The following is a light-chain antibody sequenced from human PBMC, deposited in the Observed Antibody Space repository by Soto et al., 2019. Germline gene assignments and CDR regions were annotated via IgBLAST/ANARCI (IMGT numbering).Light chain of an antibody. V-gene: IGLV1-40*01. Sequence: QSVLTQPPSVSGAPGPRVAISCTGSSSNIGAGFDVHWYQQLPGTAPKLLIYANTNRPSGVPDRFSGSKSGTSASLAITGLQAEDDADYYCQSYDSSLSGVIFGGGTQLTVL. CDR3: QSYDSSLSGVI. CDR1: SSNIGAGFD. J-gene: IGLJ2*01. CDR2: ANT.